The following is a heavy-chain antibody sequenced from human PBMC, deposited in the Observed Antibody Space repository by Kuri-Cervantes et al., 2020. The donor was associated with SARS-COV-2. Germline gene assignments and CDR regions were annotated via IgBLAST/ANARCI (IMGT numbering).Heavy chain of an antibody. D-gene: IGHD3-16*02. Sequence: ASVKVSCKASGYTFTSYAMHWVRQAPGQRLEWMGWMDPNSGNTGYAQKFQGRVTMTRNTSISTAYMELSSLRSEDTAVYYCARPSEWGSYRLWGQGTLVTVSS. V-gene: IGHV1-8*02. CDR1: GYTFTSYA. J-gene: IGHJ4*02. CDR2: MDPNSGNT. CDR3: ARPSEWGSYRL.